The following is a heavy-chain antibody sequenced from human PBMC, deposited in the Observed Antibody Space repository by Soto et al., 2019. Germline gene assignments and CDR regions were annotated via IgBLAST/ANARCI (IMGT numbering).Heavy chain of an antibody. CDR2: INPVGART. V-gene: IGHV1-46*01. J-gene: IGHJ4*02. CDR3: ARSGYSNSPYFDY. CDR1: GYTFTSFY. Sequence: QVQLVQSGAEVKKPGASVRVSCKASGYTFTSFYMHWVRQAPGKGLEWMGNINPVGARTSFAQNFQGRVTMTRDTSTSTVYMEMSSLRSDDTAMYYCARSGYSNSPYFDYWGQGTLVTVSS. D-gene: IGHD4-4*01.